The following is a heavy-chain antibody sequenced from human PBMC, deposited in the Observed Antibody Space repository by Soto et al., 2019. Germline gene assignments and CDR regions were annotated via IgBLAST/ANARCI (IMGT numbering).Heavy chain of an antibody. Sequence: GGSLRLSCAASGFTFSSYSMNWVRQAPGKRLEWVSYISSSSSTIYYADSVKGRFTSSRDNAKNSLYLQMNSLRDEDTAVYYCARLPDYDFWSGYDYGGQGTLVTVSS. CDR3: ARLPDYDFWSGYDY. J-gene: IGHJ4*02. D-gene: IGHD3-3*01. CDR2: ISSSSSTI. CDR1: GFTFSSYS. V-gene: IGHV3-48*02.